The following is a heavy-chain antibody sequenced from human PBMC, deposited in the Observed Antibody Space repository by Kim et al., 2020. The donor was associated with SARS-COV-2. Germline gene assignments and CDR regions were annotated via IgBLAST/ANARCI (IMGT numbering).Heavy chain of an antibody. CDR2: IYYSGST. V-gene: IGHV4-59*01. J-gene: IGHJ5*02. Sequence: SETLSLTCTVSGGSISSYYWSWIRQPPGKGLEWIGYIYYSGSTNYNRSLKSRVTISVDTSKNQFSLKLSSVTAADTAVYYCARRYSSSWSPRAWFDPWGQGTLVTVSS. CDR1: GGSISSYY. D-gene: IGHD6-13*01. CDR3: ARRYSSSWSPRAWFDP.